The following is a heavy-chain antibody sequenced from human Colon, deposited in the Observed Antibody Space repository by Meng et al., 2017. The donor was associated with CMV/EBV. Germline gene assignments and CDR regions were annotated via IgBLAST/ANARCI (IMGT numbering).Heavy chain of an antibody. J-gene: IGHJ6*02. CDR3: ARVRGGAATGYYGLDF. V-gene: IGHV3-48*03. D-gene: IGHD1-14*01. CDR2: TSTRGSTT. Sequence: GESLKISCSASGFSFNRHALHWVRQAPGKGLEWVSYTSTRGSTTYYADSVKGRFTISRDNAKNSLYLQMNSLRAEDTAIYYCARVRGGAATGYYGLDFWGQGTTVTVSS. CDR1: GFSFNRHA.